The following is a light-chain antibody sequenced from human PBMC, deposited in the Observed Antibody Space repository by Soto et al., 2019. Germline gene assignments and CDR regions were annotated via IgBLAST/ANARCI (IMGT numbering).Light chain of an antibody. J-gene: IGLJ1*01. CDR2: DVS. Sequence: QSALTQPASVSGSPGQSITISCTETSSDVGGYNYVSWYQQHPGKAPKLIIYDVSNRPSGVSNRFSGSKSGNTASLTISGLQAEDEADYYCSSFARSTTRVVFGAGTKLTVL. CDR3: SSFARSTTRVV. V-gene: IGLV2-14*03. CDR1: SSDVGGYNY.